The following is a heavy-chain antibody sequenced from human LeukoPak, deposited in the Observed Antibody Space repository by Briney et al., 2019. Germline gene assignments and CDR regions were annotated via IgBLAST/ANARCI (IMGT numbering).Heavy chain of an antibody. V-gene: IGHV4-34*01. CDR2: INHSGST. Sequence: SETLSLTCAVYGGSFSGYYWSWIRQPPGKGLEWIGEINHSGSTNYNPSLKSRVTISVDTSKNQFSLKLSSVTAADTAVYYCARERGEVPAAIRSWFDPWGQGTLVTVSS. J-gene: IGHJ5*02. CDR1: GGSFSGYY. D-gene: IGHD2-2*02. CDR3: ARERGEVPAAIRSWFDP.